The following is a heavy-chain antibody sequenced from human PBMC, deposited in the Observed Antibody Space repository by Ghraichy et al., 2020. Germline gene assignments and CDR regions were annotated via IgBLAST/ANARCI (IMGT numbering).Heavy chain of an antibody. CDR2: TSGSGGST. J-gene: IGHJ5*02. Sequence: GGSLRLSCAASGFTFSSSAMSWVRQAPGKGLEWVSGTSGSGGSTYYADSVKGRFTISRDNSKNTLYLQMNSLGAEDTAVYYCAKYPSSSGWRQGYNWFDPWGQEPWSPSPQ. CDR3: AKYPSSSGWRQGYNWFDP. V-gene: IGHV3-23*01. CDR1: GFTFSSSA. D-gene: IGHD6-19*01.